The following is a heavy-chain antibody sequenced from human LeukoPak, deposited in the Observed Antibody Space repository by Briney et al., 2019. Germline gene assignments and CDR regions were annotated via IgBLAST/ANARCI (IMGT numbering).Heavy chain of an antibody. CDR2: ISSSSSYI. CDR1: GFTFSSYS. D-gene: IGHD5-18*01. Sequence: NTGGSLRLSCAASGFTFSSYSMNWVRQAPGKGLEWVSPISSSSSYIYYADSVKGRFTISRDNAKNSLYLQMNSLRAEDTAVYYCARAYSLEDWFDPWGQGTLVTVSS. V-gene: IGHV3-21*01. J-gene: IGHJ5*02. CDR3: ARAYSLEDWFDP.